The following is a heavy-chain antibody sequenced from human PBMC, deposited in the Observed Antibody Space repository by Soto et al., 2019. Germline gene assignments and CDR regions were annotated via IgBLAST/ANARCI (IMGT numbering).Heavy chain of an antibody. CDR2: INSDGSVT. V-gene: IGHV3-74*01. CDR1: GFTFTNYW. D-gene: IGHD2-2*01. Sequence: EVQLVESGGGLVQPGGSLRLSCAVSGFTFTNYWMHWVRQAPGQGLVWVSRINSDGSVTNYADSVKGRFTTSGDNAKNTLYLQVNSLRAEDTAVYYCVREFSTSRPYYFDYWGPGTLVTVSS. J-gene: IGHJ4*02. CDR3: VREFSTSRPYYFDY.